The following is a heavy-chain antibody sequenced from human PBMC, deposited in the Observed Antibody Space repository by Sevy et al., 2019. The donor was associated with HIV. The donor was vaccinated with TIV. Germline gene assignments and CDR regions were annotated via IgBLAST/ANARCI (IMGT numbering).Heavy chain of an antibody. V-gene: IGHV4-39*01. Sequence: SETLSLTCTVSGVSIINNNYFWGWIRQPPGKGLEWIGAIYYTGSTYYNSSLNSRITISIDTSRGQFSLDLSSVTAAGTAVYYWARHFGGGGKRGLDVWGQGTTVTVSS. CDR1: GVSIINNNYF. D-gene: IGHD3-10*01. CDR3: ARHFGGGGKRGLDV. J-gene: IGHJ6*02. CDR2: IYYTGST.